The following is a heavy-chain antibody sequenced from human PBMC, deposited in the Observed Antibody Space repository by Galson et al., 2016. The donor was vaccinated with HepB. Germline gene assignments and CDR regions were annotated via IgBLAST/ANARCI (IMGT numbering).Heavy chain of an antibody. CDR3: ARDKNERGYSYGHFDY. V-gene: IGHV4-34*09. CDR1: GGSFSGYH. Sequence: TLSLTCAVFGGSFSGYHWCWIRQPPGKGLEWIGYIHYSGSTYYNPSLESRVSISVDTSKNQFSLKLSSVTAADTAVYYCARDKNERGYSYGHFDYWGQGALVTVSS. J-gene: IGHJ4*02. CDR2: IHYSGST. D-gene: IGHD5-18*01.